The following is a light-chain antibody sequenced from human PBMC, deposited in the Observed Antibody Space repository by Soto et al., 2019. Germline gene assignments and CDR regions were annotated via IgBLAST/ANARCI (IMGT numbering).Light chain of an antibody. CDR3: SSYTITSTRL. CDR1: GSDIGRYNY. Sequence: QSALTQPASVSGSPGQSITISCTGTGSDIGRYNYVSWYQHHPGKVPKLIIYGVSNRPSGVSSRFSGSKSGNTASLTVSGLQAEDEADYYCSSYTITSTRLFGGGTKVTVL. J-gene: IGLJ3*02. CDR2: GVS. V-gene: IGLV2-14*01.